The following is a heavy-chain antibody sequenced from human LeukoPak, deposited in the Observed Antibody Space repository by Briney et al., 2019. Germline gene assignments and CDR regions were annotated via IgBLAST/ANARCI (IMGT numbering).Heavy chain of an antibody. CDR1: GGSISSGGYS. J-gene: IGHJ6*03. D-gene: IGHD3-3*01. V-gene: IGHV4-30-4*07. CDR2: IYYSGST. CDR3: ARGITLFGVVIIKNYYMDV. Sequence: PSQTLSLTCAVSGGSISSGGYSWSWIRQPPGTGLEWIGYIYYSGSTYYNPSLKSRVTISVDTSKNQFSLKLSSVTAADTAVYYCARGITLFGVVIIKNYYMDVWDKGTTVTVSS.